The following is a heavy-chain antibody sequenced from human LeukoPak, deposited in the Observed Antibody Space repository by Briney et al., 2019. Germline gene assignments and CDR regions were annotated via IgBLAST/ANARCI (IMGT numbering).Heavy chain of an antibody. CDR2: ISSSGAYI. CDR3: VGNYYDSSGLDY. J-gene: IGHJ4*02. Sequence: GGSLRLSCAASGFTFSTYRMNWVRKAPGEGLECVSSISSSGAYIYYADSVKGRFTISRDNAKKSLYLQMNSLRAEDTAIYYCVGNYYDSSGLDYWGQGTLVTVSS. CDR1: GFTFSTYR. D-gene: IGHD3-22*01. V-gene: IGHV3-21*01.